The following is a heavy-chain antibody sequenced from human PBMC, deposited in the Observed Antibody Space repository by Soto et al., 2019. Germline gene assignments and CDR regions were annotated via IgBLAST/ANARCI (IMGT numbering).Heavy chain of an antibody. V-gene: IGHV3-74*01. CDR1: GFTFSSYW. J-gene: IGHJ4*02. CDR3: ARDFTIIRFLEWLPTPSFDY. Sequence: GGSLRLSCAASGFTFSSYWMHWVRQAPGKGLVWVPRINSDGSSTSYADSVKGRFTISRDNAKNTLYLQMNSLRAEDTAVYYCARDFTIIRFLEWLPTPSFDYWGQGTLVTVSS. D-gene: IGHD3-3*01. CDR2: INSDGSST.